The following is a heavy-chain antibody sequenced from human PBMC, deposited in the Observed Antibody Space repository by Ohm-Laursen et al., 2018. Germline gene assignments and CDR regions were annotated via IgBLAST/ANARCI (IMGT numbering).Heavy chain of an antibody. Sequence: GTLSLTCAVSGYSISSGYYWGWIRQPPGKGLEWIGSIYHSGSTYYNPSLKSRVTISVDTSKNQFSLKLSSVTAADTAVYYCARSDSLTYYFDYWGQGTLVTVSS. D-gene: IGHD3-22*01. CDR3: ARSDSLTYYFDY. CDR2: IYHSGST. V-gene: IGHV4-38-2*01. CDR1: GYSISSGYY. J-gene: IGHJ4*02.